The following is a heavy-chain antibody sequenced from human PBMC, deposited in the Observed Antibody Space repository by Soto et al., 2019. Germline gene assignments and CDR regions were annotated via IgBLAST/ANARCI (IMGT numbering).Heavy chain of an antibody. D-gene: IGHD6-13*01. CDR1: GGSFSGYY. CDR3: ARTAAAAGHWFDP. CDR2: INHSGST. J-gene: IGHJ5*02. Sequence: QVQLQQWGAGLLKPSETLSLTCAVYGGSFSGYYWSWIRQPPGKGLEWIGEINHSGSTNYNPSLNSRVTISVDTSKNQFSLKLTSVTAADTAVYYCARTAAAAGHWFDPWGQGTLVTVSS. V-gene: IGHV4-34*01.